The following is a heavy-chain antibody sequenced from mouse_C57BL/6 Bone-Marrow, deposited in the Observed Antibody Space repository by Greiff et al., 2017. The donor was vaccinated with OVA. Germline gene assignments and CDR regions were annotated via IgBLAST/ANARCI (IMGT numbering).Heavy chain of an antibody. CDR1: GFTFSSYA. D-gene: IGHD2-5*01. CDR3: ARDQDSNYRYYFDY. CDR2: ISDGGSYT. V-gene: IGHV5-4*01. J-gene: IGHJ2*01. Sequence: EVKLVESGGGLVKPGGSLKLSCAASGFTFSSYAMSWVRQTPEKRLEWVATISDGGSYTYYPDNVKGRFTISRDNAKNNLYLQMSHLKSEDTAMYYCARDQDSNYRYYFDYWGQGTTLTVSS.